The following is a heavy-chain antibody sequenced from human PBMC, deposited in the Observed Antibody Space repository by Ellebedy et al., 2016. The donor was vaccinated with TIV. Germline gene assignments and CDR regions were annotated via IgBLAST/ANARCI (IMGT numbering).Heavy chain of an antibody. J-gene: IGHJ6*02. CDR1: GFTFSDYD. CDR2: IGAAGEP. CDR3: ARAPRGFFDIDV. Sequence: PGGSLRLSCAASGFTFSDYDMHWVRQATGEGLEWVSAIGAAGEPDYPGSVKGRFTISRENAQNSMYLQMTNLRAGDTAVYYCARAPRGFFDIDVWGQGTTVTVSS. V-gene: IGHV3-13*05.